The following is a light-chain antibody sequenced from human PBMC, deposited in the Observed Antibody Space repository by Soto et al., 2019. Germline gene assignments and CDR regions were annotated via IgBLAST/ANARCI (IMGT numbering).Light chain of an antibody. CDR3: QHYNSFWT. CDR2: DAS. CDR1: QSISIW. J-gene: IGKJ1*01. V-gene: IGKV1-5*01. Sequence: DIQLTQSPSTLSQPVVDRVTITCRASQSISIWLAWYQQKPGKAPKLLIYDASSLESGVPSRFSGSGAGTEFTLTIRSLQPDDFATYYCQHYNSFWTFGQGTKVDIK.